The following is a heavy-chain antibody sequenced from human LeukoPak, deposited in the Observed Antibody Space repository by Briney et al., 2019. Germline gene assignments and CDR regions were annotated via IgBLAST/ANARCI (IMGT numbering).Heavy chain of an antibody. J-gene: IGHJ4*02. CDR3: ARAPSGWYASDF. V-gene: IGHV3-74*01. Sequence: GGSLRLSCAVSGFTFSNYLTHWVRQAPGKGLVWVSRINEGGSTNYADSVKGRFTISRDNGKNTVYLQMNSLRAEDTAVYFCARAPSGWYASDFWGQGTLVTVSS. D-gene: IGHD6-19*01. CDR2: INEGGST. CDR1: GFTFSNYL.